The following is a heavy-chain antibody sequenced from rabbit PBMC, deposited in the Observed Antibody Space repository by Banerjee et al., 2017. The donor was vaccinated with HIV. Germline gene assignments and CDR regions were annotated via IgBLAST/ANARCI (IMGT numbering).Heavy chain of an antibody. D-gene: IGHD4-2*01. Sequence: QEQLEESGGDLVKPEGSLTLTCTASGFSFSNSYWICWVRQAPGKGLEWIGCIGTGSSGSTYYASWAKGRFTISEPSSTTVTLQMTSLTAADTATYFCARGTGGAGDGLNLWGPGTLVTVS. V-gene: IGHV1S45*01. J-gene: IGHJ4*01. CDR3: ARGTGGAGDGLNL. CDR1: GFSFSNSYW. CDR2: IGTGSSGST.